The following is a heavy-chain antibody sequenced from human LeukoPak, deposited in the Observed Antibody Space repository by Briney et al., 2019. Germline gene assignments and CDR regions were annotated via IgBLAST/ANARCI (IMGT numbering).Heavy chain of an antibody. J-gene: IGHJ6*03. D-gene: IGHD3-10*01. CDR1: GGTFSSYA. Sequence: SVKVSCKASGGTFSSYAISWVRQAPGQGLEWMGGIIPIFGTANYAQKFQGRVTITTDESTSTAYMELSSLRSEDTAVYYCASRGTHYYGSGSYLYYYMDVWAKGPRSPSP. V-gene: IGHV1-69*05. CDR2: IIPIFGTA. CDR3: ASRGTHYYGSGSYLYYYMDV.